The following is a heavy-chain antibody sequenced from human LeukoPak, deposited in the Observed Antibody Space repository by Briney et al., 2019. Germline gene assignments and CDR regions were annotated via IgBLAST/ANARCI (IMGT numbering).Heavy chain of an antibody. Sequence: GGSLRLSCAASGFTFDDYAMHWVRQAPGKGLEWVTGISWNSGSIGYADSVKGRFTISRDNAKNSLYLQMNSLRAEDTALYYCAKDRRRDGYNYDFDYWGQGTLVTVSS. D-gene: IGHD5-24*01. V-gene: IGHV3-9*01. CDR3: AKDRRRDGYNYDFDY. J-gene: IGHJ4*02. CDR2: ISWNSGSI. CDR1: GFTFDDYA.